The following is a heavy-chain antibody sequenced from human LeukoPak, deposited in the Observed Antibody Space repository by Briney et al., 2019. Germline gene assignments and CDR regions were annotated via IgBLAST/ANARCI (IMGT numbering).Heavy chain of an antibody. D-gene: IGHD3-22*01. CDR3: ARGLHLDSSGSLYY. CDR1: GFSVSEYY. Sequence: GGSLRLSCAASGFSVSEYYVTWVRQAPGKGLEWISYITRENWIYYSDSVKGRFTISRDHAKNSVYLEMNSLRANDTAVYYCARGLHLDSSGSLYYWGQGTLVTVSS. J-gene: IGHJ4*02. V-gene: IGHV3-69-1*01. CDR2: ITRENWI.